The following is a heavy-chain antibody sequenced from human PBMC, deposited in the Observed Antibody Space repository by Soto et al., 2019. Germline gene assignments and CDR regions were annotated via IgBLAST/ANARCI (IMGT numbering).Heavy chain of an antibody. D-gene: IGHD3-9*01. Sequence: SETLSLTCTVSGGSISSSSYYWGWIRQPPGKGLEWIGSMYYSGSTYYNPSLKSRVNISVDTSKNQFSLKLSSVTAADTAVYYCASHVMPVTIQFRPQEGSFDYWGQGTMVPIAS. J-gene: IGHJ4*02. V-gene: IGHV4-39*01. CDR2: MYYSGST. CDR1: GGSISSSSYY. CDR3: ASHVMPVTIQFRPQEGSFDY.